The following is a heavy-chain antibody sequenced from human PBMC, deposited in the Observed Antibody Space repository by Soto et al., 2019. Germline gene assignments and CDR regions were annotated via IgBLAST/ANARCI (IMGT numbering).Heavy chain of an antibody. CDR1: GYTFTSYA. J-gene: IGHJ5*02. V-gene: IGHV1-3*01. Sequence: GASVKVSCKASGYTFTSYARHWVRQAPGQRLEWMGWINADNGNTKYSQKFQGRVTITRDTSASTAYMELSSLRSEDTAVYYCARTYYYDSSGYYNWFDPWGQGTLVTVSS. CDR3: ARTYYYDSSGYYNWFDP. D-gene: IGHD3-22*01. CDR2: INADNGNT.